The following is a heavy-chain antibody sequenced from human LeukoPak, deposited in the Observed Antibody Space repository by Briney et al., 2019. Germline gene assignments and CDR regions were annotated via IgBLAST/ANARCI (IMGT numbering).Heavy chain of an antibody. J-gene: IGHJ4*02. CDR3: ARAVGYSYGWTDS. CDR1: GFTFSSYT. V-gene: IGHV3-48*01. D-gene: IGHD5-18*01. Sequence: GGSLRLSCAASGFTFSSYTMNWVRQAPGKGLEWVSYISSSSSIYYADSVKGRFTISRDNAKNSLYLQMNSLRAEDTAVYYCARAVGYSYGWTDSWGQGTLVTVSS. CDR2: ISSSSSI.